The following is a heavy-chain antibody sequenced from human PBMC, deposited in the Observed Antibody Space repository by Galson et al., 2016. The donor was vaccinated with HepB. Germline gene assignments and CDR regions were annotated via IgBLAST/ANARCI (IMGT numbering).Heavy chain of an antibody. CDR3: ARIHLLGRGFGW. V-gene: IGHV6-1*01. J-gene: IGHJ4*02. CDR1: GDSVSNTNDG. D-gene: IGHD7-27*01. CDR2: TFYRSNWQN. Sequence: CAISGDSVSNTNDGWYWIRQSPSRGLECLGRTFYRSNWQNDYAESVKSRITINADTSRNQFSLHLNSVTPEDTGVYYCARIHLLGRGFGWWGQGTLVTVSS.